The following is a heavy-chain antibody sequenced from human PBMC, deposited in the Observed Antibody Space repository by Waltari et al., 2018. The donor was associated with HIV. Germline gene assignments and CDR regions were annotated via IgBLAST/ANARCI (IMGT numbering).Heavy chain of an antibody. D-gene: IGHD1-26*01. J-gene: IGHJ4*02. Sequence: QVELVESGGGVVQSGRPLRLSCAASGFTFSNFGMHWVRQAPGKGLDWVAVISNDGSYKFYADSVKGRFTISRDNSRSTLYLQMSSLRAEDTALYYCVTVLSRWELLPFDNWGQGTLVTVSS. CDR1: GFTFSNFG. CDR2: ISNDGSYK. CDR3: VTVLSRWELLPFDN. V-gene: IGHV3-30*03.